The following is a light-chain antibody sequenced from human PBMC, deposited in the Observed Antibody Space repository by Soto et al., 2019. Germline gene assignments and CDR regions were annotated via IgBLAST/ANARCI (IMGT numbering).Light chain of an antibody. V-gene: IGLV1-47*01. Sequence: QAVLTQPPSAHGTPGQRGIITCSGGTSNVERNYVYWYQHLPGAAPKLFIYRDHHRPSGVPDRFSASKSGTSASLAISGRRSEDEDYYYGAVCDDRLSSLFGGGTKLTVL. J-gene: IGLJ3*02. CDR3: AVCDDRLSSL. CDR2: RDH. CDR1: TSNVERNY.